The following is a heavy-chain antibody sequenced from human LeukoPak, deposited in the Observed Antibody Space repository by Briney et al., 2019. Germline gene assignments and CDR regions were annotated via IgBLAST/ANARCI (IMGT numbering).Heavy chain of an antibody. Sequence: PSETLSLTRTVSGGSISSHYWSWIRQPPGKGLEWIGYIYYSGSTNYNPSLKSRVTISVDTSKNQFSLKLSSVTAADTAVYYCARISRGGSQYYYYMDVWGKGTTVTVSS. J-gene: IGHJ6*03. D-gene: IGHD2-15*01. V-gene: IGHV4-59*11. CDR2: IYYSGST. CDR1: GGSISSHY. CDR3: ARISRGGSQYYYYMDV.